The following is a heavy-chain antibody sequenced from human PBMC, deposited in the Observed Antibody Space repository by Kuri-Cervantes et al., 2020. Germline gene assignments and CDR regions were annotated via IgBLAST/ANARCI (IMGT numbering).Heavy chain of an antibody. Sequence: SETLSLTCTVSGGSISSYYWSWIRQPPGKGLEWIGYMHYSGSGSANYSPSLKSRVTISLDTSKNQFSLNLNSVTAADTAVYYRARDNYGSLDFWGQGTMVTVSS. CDR1: GGSISSYY. J-gene: IGHJ3*01. D-gene: IGHD3-10*01. CDR2: MHYSGSGSA. CDR3: ARDNYGSLDF. V-gene: IGHV4-59*01.